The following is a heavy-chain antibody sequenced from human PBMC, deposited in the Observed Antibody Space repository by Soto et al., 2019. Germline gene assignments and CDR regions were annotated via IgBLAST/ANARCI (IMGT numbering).Heavy chain of an antibody. D-gene: IGHD6-19*01. CDR2: IYPGDSDT. V-gene: IGHV5-51*01. J-gene: IGHJ6*02. CDR1: GYSFTSYW. CDR3: AGPSPGSIAVAGDYYYYGMDL. Sequence: PGESLKISCKGSGYSFTSYWIGWVRQMPGKGLEWMGIIYPGDSDTRYSPSFQGQVTISADKSISTAYLQWSSLKASDTAMYYCAGPSPGSIAVAGDYYYYGMDLWGQGTKVTVSS.